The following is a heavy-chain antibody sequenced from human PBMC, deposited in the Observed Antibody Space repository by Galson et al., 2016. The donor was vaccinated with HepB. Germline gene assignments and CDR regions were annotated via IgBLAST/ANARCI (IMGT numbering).Heavy chain of an antibody. CDR3: ARGARPLTSVMHRRGHLDC. CDR1: GYSFWRYW. CDR2: MNPDGSAR. J-gene: IGHJ4*02. D-gene: IGHD4-17*01. V-gene: IGHV3-7*03. Sequence: SLRLSCAASGYSFWRYWMSWVRQAPGKGLEWVANMNPDGSARNYVDSVKGRFTISRDNAKNSLYLQMNSLSVDDTAVYYCARGARPLTSVMHRRGHLDCWGQGTLVTVSS.